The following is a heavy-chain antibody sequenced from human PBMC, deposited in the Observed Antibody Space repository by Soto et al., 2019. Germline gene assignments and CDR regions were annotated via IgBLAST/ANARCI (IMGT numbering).Heavy chain of an antibody. CDR1: GFTFSSYS. Sequence: EVQLVESGGGLVQPGGFLRLSCAASGFTFSSYSMNWVRQAPGKGLEWVSYISGSGRTKLYADSVKGRFTISRDNAKNSMYLQMNSLRAEDTAVYYCARDGGRGYGMDVWGQGTAVTVSS. J-gene: IGHJ6*02. CDR2: ISGSGRTK. V-gene: IGHV3-48*04. D-gene: IGHD1-26*01. CDR3: ARDGGRGYGMDV.